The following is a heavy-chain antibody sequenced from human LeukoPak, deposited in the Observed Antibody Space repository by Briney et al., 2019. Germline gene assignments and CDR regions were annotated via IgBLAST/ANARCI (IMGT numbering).Heavy chain of an antibody. CDR2: IRDDGNNK. D-gene: IGHD3-16*02. CDR3: AKAARVKKFGEIIVSTHRPNIDY. CDR1: GFSSSSYN. Sequence: GGSLRLSCAASGFSSSSYNMNWVRQAPGKGLEWVAFIRDDGNNKYYADSVKGRFTISRDNSKNTLYLQMNNLRAEDTAVYYCAKAARVKKFGEIIVSTHRPNIDYWGQGTLVTVSS. J-gene: IGHJ4*02. V-gene: IGHV3-30*02.